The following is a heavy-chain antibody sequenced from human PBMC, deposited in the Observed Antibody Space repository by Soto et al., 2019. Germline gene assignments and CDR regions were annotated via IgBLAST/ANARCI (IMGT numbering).Heavy chain of an antibody. Sequence: QVQLQESGPGLVKPSQTLSLTCTVSGGSISSGDYYWSWIRQPPGKGLDWVGYIIYSGSTYYNPSLKSRVSMSVDTSKNQFSLKLSSVTAADTAVYYCARAQRDLYSYGLALWGQGTLVTVSS. V-gene: IGHV4-30-4*01. CDR1: GGSISSGDYY. D-gene: IGHD5-18*01. J-gene: IGHJ4*02. CDR2: IIYSGST. CDR3: ARAQRDLYSYGLAL.